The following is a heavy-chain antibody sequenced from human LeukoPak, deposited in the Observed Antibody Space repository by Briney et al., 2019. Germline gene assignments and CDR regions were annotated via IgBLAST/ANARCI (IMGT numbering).Heavy chain of an antibody. CDR2: ISGSSGST. CDR3: AKAGPNYDFWSGYYSFDY. V-gene: IGHV3-23*01. J-gene: IGHJ4*02. CDR1: GFTFSSYA. D-gene: IGHD3-3*01. Sequence: GGSLRLSCAASGFTFSSYAMSWVRQAPGKGLEWVSAISGSSGSTYYADSVKGRFTISRDNSKNTLYLQMNSLRAEDTAVYYCAKAGPNYDFWSGYYSFDYWGQGTLVTVSS.